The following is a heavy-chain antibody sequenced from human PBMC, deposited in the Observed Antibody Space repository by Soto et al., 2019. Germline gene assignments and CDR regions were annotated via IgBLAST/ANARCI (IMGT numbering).Heavy chain of an antibody. CDR2: ISGSGGST. CDR3: ANDASGYSSSWYFYYYGMDV. D-gene: IGHD6-13*01. V-gene: IGHV3-23*01. CDR1: GFSFSSYS. Sequence: XGSLRLSFAASGFSFSSYSTSGVRQAPGKGLEWVSAISGSGGSTYYADSVKGRFTISRDNSKNTLYLQMNSLRAEDTAVYYCANDASGYSSSWYFYYYGMDVWGQGTTVTVSS. J-gene: IGHJ6*02.